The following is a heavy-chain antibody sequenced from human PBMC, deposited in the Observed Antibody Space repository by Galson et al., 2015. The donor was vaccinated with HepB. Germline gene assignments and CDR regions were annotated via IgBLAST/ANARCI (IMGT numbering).Heavy chain of an antibody. D-gene: IGHD2-2*01. CDR1: GFTFRNSA. J-gene: IGHJ4*02. CDR2: ISYDGNNN. Sequence: SLRLSCATSGFTFRNSAMHWVRQAPGKGLEWVAVISYDGNNNDYADSVKGRFTISRDNSKNTPYLQMNSLRPEDTAIYYCTRGGSVVEVPAATFDYWGQGTLVIVSS. CDR3: TRGGSVVEVPAATFDY. V-gene: IGHV3-30-3*01.